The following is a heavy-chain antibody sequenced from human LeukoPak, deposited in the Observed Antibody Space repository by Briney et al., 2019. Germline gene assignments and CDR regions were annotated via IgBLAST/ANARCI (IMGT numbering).Heavy chain of an antibody. CDR3: ARDHSPSSGYNYFDY. D-gene: IGHD3-22*01. V-gene: IGHV1-18*01. J-gene: IGHJ4*02. CDR1: GYTFTSYG. CDR2: ISAYNGDT. Sequence: GASVKVSCKASGYTFTSYGIAWFRQAPGQGLEWMGWISAYNGDTDYAQKLQGRVTMTTDTPSSTAYMELRSLISDDTAVYYCARDHSPSSGYNYFDYWGQGTLVTVSS.